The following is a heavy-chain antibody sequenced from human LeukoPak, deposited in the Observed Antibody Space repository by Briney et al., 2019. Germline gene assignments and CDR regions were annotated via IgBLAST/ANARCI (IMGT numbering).Heavy chain of an antibody. V-gene: IGHV1-69*13. CDR1: GGTFSSYA. D-gene: IGHD3-10*01. Sequence: SVKVSCKASGGTFSSYAISWVRQAPGQGLEWMGGIIALFGTANYAQKFQGRLTITADESTSTAYMELSSLRSEDTAVYYCARGVWGITMVRGVITSAEYFQHWGQGTLVTVSS. J-gene: IGHJ1*01. CDR2: IIALFGTA. CDR3: ARGVWGITMVRGVITSAEYFQH.